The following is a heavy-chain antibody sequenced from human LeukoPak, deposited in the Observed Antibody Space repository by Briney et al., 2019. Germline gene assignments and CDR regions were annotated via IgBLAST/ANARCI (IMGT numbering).Heavy chain of an antibody. CDR1: GFTVSSYY. D-gene: IGHD5-24*01. CDR2: IYTGGGT. V-gene: IGHV3-53*01. Sequence: GGSLRLSCAASGFTVSSYYMSWVRQAPGKGLECVPLIYTGGGTYYGDSVKGRFSISRDNSKNMLYLQMNSLRAEDTAVYYCASLQGDGYNDFDYWGQGTLVTVSS. CDR3: ASLQGDGYNDFDY. J-gene: IGHJ4*02.